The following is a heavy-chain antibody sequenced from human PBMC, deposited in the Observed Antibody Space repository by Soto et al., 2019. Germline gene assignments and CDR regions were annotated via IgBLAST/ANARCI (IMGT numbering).Heavy chain of an antibody. J-gene: IGHJ4*02. CDR2: ISGSGDTT. V-gene: IGHV3-23*01. Sequence: EVQVLESGGGLVQPGGSLRLSCAASGFTFSSYSMTWVRQAPGKGLEWVSAISGSGDTTYYADSVRGRFTISRDNSKNTLYLQMNSRRAEDAAVYYCAKYCSGATCSGDWGQGTLVTVSS. D-gene: IGHD2-15*01. CDR1: GFTFSSYS. CDR3: AKYCSGATCSGD.